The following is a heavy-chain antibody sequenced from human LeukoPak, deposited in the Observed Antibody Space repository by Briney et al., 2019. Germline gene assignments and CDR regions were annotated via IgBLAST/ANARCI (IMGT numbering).Heavy chain of an antibody. CDR3: ARGLQETLAWLKALSAFDI. Sequence: GASVKVSCKASGYTFTNYGISWVRQAPGQGLEWVAWISLATGAPSYAQKFQGRVTLTTDTSTSTGYMELRSLRSDDTAVYYCARGLQETLAWLKALSAFDIWGQGTMVTVSS. D-gene: IGHD5-24*01. J-gene: IGHJ3*02. V-gene: IGHV1-18*01. CDR1: GYTFTNYG. CDR2: ISLATGAP.